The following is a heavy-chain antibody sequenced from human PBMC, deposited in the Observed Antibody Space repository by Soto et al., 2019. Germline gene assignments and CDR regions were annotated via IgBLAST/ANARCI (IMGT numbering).Heavy chain of an antibody. CDR2: IWYDGSNK. D-gene: IGHD2-15*01. CDR3: AREVVVVAAMGLYYYYGMDV. J-gene: IGHJ6*02. CDR1: GFTFSSYG. Sequence: QVQLVESGGGVVQPGRSLRLSCAASGFTFSSYGMHWVRQAPGKGLEWVAVIWYDGSNKYYADSVKGRFTISRDNSKNTLYLQMNSLRAEDTAVYYCAREVVVVAAMGLYYYYGMDVWGQGTTVTVSS. V-gene: IGHV3-33*01.